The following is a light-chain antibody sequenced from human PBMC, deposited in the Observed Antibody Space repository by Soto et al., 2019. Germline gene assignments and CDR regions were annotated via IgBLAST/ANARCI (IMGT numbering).Light chain of an antibody. CDR1: RSVSSY. J-gene: IGKJ5*01. V-gene: IGKV3-11*01. Sequence: EIVLTQSPATLSLSPGESATLSCRATRSVSSYLAWYQQKPGQAPRLLIYDASSRPTDIPARVSGSGSGTDFTLTISSLEPEDFALYYWQQRSNWPITFGQGTRLEIK. CDR3: QQRSNWPIT. CDR2: DAS.